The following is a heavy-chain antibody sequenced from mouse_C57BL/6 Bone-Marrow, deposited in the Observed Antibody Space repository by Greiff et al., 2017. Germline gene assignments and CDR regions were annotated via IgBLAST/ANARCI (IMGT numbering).Heavy chain of an antibody. J-gene: IGHJ3*01. Sequence: EVQRVESGGDLVKPGASLKLSCAASGFTFSSSGMSWVRQTPDKRLEWVATISSGGSYTYYPDSLKGRFTISRDNAKNTLYLQMSSLKSEDTARYDCARHYYAVPSWFAYWGQGTLVTVSA. CDR3: ARHYYAVPSWFAY. D-gene: IGHD1-1*01. V-gene: IGHV5-6*01. CDR1: GFTFSSSG. CDR2: ISSGGSYT.